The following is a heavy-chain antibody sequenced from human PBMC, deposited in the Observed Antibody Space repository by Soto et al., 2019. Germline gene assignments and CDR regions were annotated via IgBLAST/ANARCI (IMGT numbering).Heavy chain of an antibody. Sequence: QVQLVESGGTAVQPGRSLRLSCLATGFSFSGYGMHWVRQAPGKGLEWVTLIWYDGSKKYYADSVRGRFTMSRDNSKKMVYLQMNSLRAEDTAVYYCARGLSDPEGCYYYGMDVWGQGTTVTVSS. J-gene: IGHJ6*02. CDR3: ARGLSDPEGCYYYGMDV. CDR2: IWYDGSKK. V-gene: IGHV3-33*01. CDR1: GFSFSGYG. D-gene: IGHD3-10*01.